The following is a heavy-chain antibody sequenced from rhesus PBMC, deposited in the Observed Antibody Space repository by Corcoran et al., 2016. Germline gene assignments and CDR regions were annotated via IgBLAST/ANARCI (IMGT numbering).Heavy chain of an antibody. CDR1: GASISDVYH. V-gene: IGHV4-106*01. Sequence: QVQLQESGPGLLTTSETPSPPCAVSGASISDVYHWRWISSPPGQGLERTGHIYGTGGATTYNPSLKSRVTISTDTSKIQFALQLSSVTAADTAVYYGARDPHDPYNFWSVYYFDWWGQGVLVTVSS. J-gene: IGHJ4*01. D-gene: IGHD3-3*01. CDR2: IYGTGGAT. CDR3: ARDPHDPYNFWSVYYFDW.